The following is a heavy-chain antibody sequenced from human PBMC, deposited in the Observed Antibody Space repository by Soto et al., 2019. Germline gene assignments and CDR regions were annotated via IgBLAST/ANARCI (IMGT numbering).Heavy chain of an antibody. V-gene: IGHV1-69*01. CDR2: IIPIFGTA. J-gene: IGHJ4*02. D-gene: IGHD3-22*01. CDR1: GGTFSSYA. CDR3: ARVRTPNYYDSSGFFDY. Sequence: VKVSCKASGGTFSSYAISWVRQAPGQGLEWMGGIIPIFGTANYAQKFQGRVTITADESTSTAYMELSSLRSEDTAVYYCARVRTPNYYDSSGFFDYWGQGTLVTVSS.